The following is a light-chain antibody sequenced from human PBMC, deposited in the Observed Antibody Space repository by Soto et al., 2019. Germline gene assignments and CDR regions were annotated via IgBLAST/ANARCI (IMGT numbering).Light chain of an antibody. J-gene: IGLJ3*02. CDR1: SSNIGSKT. V-gene: IGLV1-44*01. CDR2: SNN. CDR3: ATWDDGLNGWV. Sequence: QSVLTQPPSASGTPGQRVTLSCSGRSSNIGSKTVYWFHQLQGTAPKLLIHSNNRRPSGVPDRFSGSKSGTSASLDISGLQSEDDADYDCATWDDGLNGWVLGGGTKLTVL.